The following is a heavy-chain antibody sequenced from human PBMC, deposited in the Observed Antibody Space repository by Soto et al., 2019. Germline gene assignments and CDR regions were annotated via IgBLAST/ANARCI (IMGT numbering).Heavy chain of an antibody. V-gene: IGHV3-15*07. J-gene: IGHJ5*02. CDR2: IKNKTAGETT. Sequence: EVHLVESGGGLVKPGGSLRLSCAASGFTFSQAWMNWVRQAPGKGLEWVVRIKNKTAGETTDYAAPVKGRFTISRDDSKNTLYLQMDSLKPEDTAVYYCTAKRDVSRGWFDPWGQGSLVTVSS. CDR3: TAKRDVSRGWFDP. D-gene: IGHD3-10*01. CDR1: GFTFSQAW.